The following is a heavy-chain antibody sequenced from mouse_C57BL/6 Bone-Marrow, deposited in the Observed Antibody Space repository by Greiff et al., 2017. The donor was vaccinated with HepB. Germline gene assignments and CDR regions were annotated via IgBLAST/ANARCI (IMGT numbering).Heavy chain of an antibody. CDR1: GYTFTSYW. D-gene: IGHD1-1*01. CDR2: IHPNSGSS. CDR3: ARDYYSSSLDY. Sequence: QVQLQQPGAELVKPGASVKLSCKASGYTFTSYWMHWVKQRPGQGLEWIGMIHPNSGSSNYNEKFKSKATLTVDKSSSTAYMQLSSLTSEDSAVYYCARDYYSSSLDYWGQGTSVTVSS. V-gene: IGHV1-64*01. J-gene: IGHJ4*01.